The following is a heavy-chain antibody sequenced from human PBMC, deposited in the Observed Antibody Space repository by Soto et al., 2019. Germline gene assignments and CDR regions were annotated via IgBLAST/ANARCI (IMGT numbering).Heavy chain of an antibody. CDR1: GFTFSSYE. D-gene: IGHD6-6*01. J-gene: IGHJ2*01. CDR3: ARAHKKYSSSWYFDL. CDR2: ISSSGSTI. V-gene: IGHV3-48*03. Sequence: GGSLRLSCAASGFTFSSYEMNWVRQAPGKGLEWVSYISSSGSTIYYADSVKGRFTISRDNAKNSLYLQMNSLRAEDTAVYYCARAHKKYSSSWYFDLWGRGTLVTVSS.